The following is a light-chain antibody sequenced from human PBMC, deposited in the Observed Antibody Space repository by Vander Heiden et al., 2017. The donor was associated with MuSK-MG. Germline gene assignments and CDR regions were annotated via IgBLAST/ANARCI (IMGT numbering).Light chain of an antibody. J-gene: IGKJ1*01. CDR1: QIGSSY. CDR3: QQRCYWPSWT. V-gene: IGKV3-11*01. CDR2: DPS. Sequence: ELVFTHPPATLSLSPGERATLSRRASQIGSSYVACYQQQPGHAPRRLIYDPSNRPTCIPTRLTGSGYGTDFTLTISSRVPEDFAVYYCQQRCYWPSWTFGQGTKVEIK.